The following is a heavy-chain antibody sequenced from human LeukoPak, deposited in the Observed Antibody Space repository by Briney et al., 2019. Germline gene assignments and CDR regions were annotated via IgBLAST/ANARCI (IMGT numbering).Heavy chain of an antibody. CDR2: ISYDGSNI. D-gene: IGHD1-26*01. CDR3: ARGIIVGAIGFDY. CDR1: GFTFSSFA. Sequence: GGSLRLSCAASGFTFSSFAMHWVRQAPGKGLEWVAVISYDGSNIYYADSVKGRFTISRGNSKNTLYLQMSSLRAEDTAVYYCARGIIVGAIGFDYWGQGTRDTVSS. J-gene: IGHJ4*02. V-gene: IGHV3-30-3*01.